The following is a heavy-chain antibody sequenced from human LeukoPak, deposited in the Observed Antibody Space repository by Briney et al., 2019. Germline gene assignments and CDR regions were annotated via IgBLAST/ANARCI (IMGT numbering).Heavy chain of an antibody. CDR3: AKDNVDDLGRGAADY. CDR1: GFTFSSYG. CDR2: IRYDGSNK. V-gene: IGHV3-30*02. J-gene: IGHJ4*02. Sequence: GGSLRLSCAASGFTFSSYGMHWVRQAPGKGLEWVAFIRYDGSNKYYADSVKGRFTISRDNSKNTLYLQMNSLRAEDTAVYYCAKDNVDDLGRGAADYWGQGTLVTVSS. D-gene: IGHD1-26*01.